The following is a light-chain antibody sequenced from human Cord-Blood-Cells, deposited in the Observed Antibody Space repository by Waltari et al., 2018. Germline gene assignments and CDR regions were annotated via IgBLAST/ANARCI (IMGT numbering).Light chain of an antibody. CDR3: SSYAGSNNFEV. CDR2: EVS. V-gene: IGLV2-8*01. CDR1: SSDVGGYNY. Sequence: QSALTQPPSASGSPGQSVTISCTGTSSDVGGYNYVSWYQQHPGKAPKPIIYEVSKRPSGYPDLFSGSKSGNTASLTVSGLQAEDEADYYCSSYAGSNNFEVFGGGTKLTVL. J-gene: IGLJ3*02.